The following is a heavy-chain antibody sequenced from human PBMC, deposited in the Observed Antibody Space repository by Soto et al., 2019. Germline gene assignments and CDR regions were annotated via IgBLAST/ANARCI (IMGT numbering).Heavy chain of an antibody. J-gene: IGHJ4*02. CDR3: AKAYFDILTGYFGDY. CDR1: GFTFSNYA. Sequence: VQLLESGGGLVQPGGSLRLSCAASGFTFSNYAMSWVRQAPGKGREWVSGMSNSGSRTYYADSVKGPFIISRDNSKNTLYLQMNSLRPEDTAVYYCAKAYFDILTGYFGDYWGQGTLVSVSS. D-gene: IGHD3-9*01. V-gene: IGHV3-23*01. CDR2: MSNSGSRT.